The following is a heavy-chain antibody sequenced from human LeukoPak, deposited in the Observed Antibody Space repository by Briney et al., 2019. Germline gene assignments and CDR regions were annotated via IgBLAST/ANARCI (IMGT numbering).Heavy chain of an antibody. D-gene: IGHD5-12*01. CDR2: INHSGST. J-gene: IGHJ4*02. CDR1: GGSFSDSY. V-gene: IGHV4-34*01. Sequence: SETLSLTCAVYGGSFSDSYWTWIRQPPGKGLEWIGEINHSGSTNYNPSLKSRVTISVDTSKNQFSLKLSSVTAAGTAVYYCARGPRGYSGYGLLRFDYWGQGTLVSVSS. CDR3: ARGPRGYSGYGLLRFDY.